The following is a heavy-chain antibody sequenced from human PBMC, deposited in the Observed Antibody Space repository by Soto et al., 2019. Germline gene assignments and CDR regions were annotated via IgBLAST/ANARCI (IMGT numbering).Heavy chain of an antibody. Sequence: GASVKVSCKASGGTFISYAISWVRQAPGQGLEWVGGIIPIFGTANYAQKKKGRVTITADESTSTAYKELSSLRSEDTAVYNYARDGGGYSYGPLWYYGMDVWGQGTTVTVSS. D-gene: IGHD5-18*01. CDR3: ARDGGGYSYGPLWYYGMDV. J-gene: IGHJ6*02. CDR1: GGTFISYA. CDR2: IIPIFGTA. V-gene: IGHV1-69*13.